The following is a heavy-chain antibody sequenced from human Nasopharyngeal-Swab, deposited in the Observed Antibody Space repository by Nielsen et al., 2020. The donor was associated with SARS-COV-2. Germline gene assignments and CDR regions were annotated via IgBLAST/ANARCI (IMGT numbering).Heavy chain of an antibody. J-gene: IGHJ5*02. CDR2: FDPEDGET. Sequence: WVGQAPGQGLEWMGGFDPEDGETIYAQKFQGRVTMTEDTSTDTAYMELSSLRSEDTAVYYCATGTVVGATGWFDPWGQGTLVIVSS. D-gene: IGHD1-26*01. CDR3: ATGTVVGATGWFDP. V-gene: IGHV1-24*01.